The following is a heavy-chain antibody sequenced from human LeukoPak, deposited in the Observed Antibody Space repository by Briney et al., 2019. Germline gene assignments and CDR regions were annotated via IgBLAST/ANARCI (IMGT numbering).Heavy chain of an antibody. CDR3: AKDYQPLLRYYYYYMDV. CDR1: GFTFSSYA. D-gene: IGHD2-15*01. CDR2: ISYDGSNK. Sequence: PGRSLRLSCAASGFTFSSYAMHWVRQAPGKGLEWVAVISYDGSNKYYADSVKGRFTISRDNSKNTLYLQMNSLRAEDTAVYYCAKDYQPLLRYYYYYMDVWGKGTTVTVSS. J-gene: IGHJ6*03. V-gene: IGHV3-30*04.